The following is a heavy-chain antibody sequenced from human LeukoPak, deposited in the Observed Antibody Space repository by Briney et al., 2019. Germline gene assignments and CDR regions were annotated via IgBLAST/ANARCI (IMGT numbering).Heavy chain of an antibody. CDR1: GFTFSSYS. CDR3: ARDRRGYSYGYPPDFDY. J-gene: IGHJ4*02. Sequence: PGGSLRLSCAASGFTFSSYSMNWVRQAPGKGLEWVSSISSSSSYIYYADSVKGRFTISRDNAKNSLYLQMNSLRAEDTAVYYCARDRRGYSYGYPPDFDYWGQGTLVTVSS. CDR2: ISSSSSYI. V-gene: IGHV3-21*01. D-gene: IGHD5-18*01.